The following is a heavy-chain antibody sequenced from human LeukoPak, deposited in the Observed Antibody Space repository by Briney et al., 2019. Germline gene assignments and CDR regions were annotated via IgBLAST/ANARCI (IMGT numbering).Heavy chain of an antibody. Sequence: GASVKVSCKASGGTFSSYAISWVRQAPGQGLEWMGGIIPIFGTANYAQKFQGRVTITADESTSTAYMELSSLRSEDTAVYYCVSSSSELFNNWFDPWGQGTLVTVSS. CDR1: GGTFSSYA. CDR3: VSSSSELFNNWFDP. D-gene: IGHD2-21*01. CDR2: IIPIFGTA. V-gene: IGHV1-69*13. J-gene: IGHJ5*02.